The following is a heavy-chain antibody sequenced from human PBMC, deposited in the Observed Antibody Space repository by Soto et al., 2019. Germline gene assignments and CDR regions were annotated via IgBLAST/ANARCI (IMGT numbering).Heavy chain of an antibody. CDR1: GFTFSSYA. CDR2: ISYDGSNK. V-gene: IGHV3-30-3*01. Sequence: GGSLRLSCAASGFTFSSYAMHWVRQAPGKGLEWVAVISYDGSNKYYADSVKGRFTISRDNSKNTLYLQMNSLRAEDTAVYYCARGPTAIKTELDYWGQGTLVTVSS. J-gene: IGHJ4*02. D-gene: IGHD5-18*01. CDR3: ARGPTAIKTELDY.